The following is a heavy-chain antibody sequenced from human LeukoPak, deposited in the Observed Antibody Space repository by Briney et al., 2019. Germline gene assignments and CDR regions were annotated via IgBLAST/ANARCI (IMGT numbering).Heavy chain of an antibody. CDR2: IRSKAYGGTT. CDR1: GFPFAVYA. J-gene: IGHJ4*02. D-gene: IGHD3-10*01. Sequence: GRSLRLSCTASGFPFAVYAMSWFRQAPGKGLEWVGFIRSKAYGGTTEYAASVKGRFTISRDDSKSIAYLQMNSLKTEDTAVYYCTSKAMVRGVHFDYWGQGTLVTVSS. V-gene: IGHV3-49*03. CDR3: TSKAMVRGVHFDY.